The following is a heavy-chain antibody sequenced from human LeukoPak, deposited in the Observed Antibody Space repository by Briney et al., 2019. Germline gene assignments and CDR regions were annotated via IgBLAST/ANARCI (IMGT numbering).Heavy chain of an antibody. J-gene: IGHJ5*02. D-gene: IGHD2-8*01. Sequence: SETLSLTCTVSGDSVSSSSCYWGWIRQPPGKGLEWIGSIYYSGTTYYNPSLKRRVTISVDTSRNQFSLILTSVTAADTALYYCARHQYANNWFDPWGQGALVTVSS. CDR1: GDSVSSSSCY. CDR2: IYYSGTT. V-gene: IGHV4-39*01. CDR3: ARHQYANNWFDP.